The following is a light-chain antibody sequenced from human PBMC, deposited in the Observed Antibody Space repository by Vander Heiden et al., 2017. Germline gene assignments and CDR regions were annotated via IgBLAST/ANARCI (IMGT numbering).Light chain of an antibody. CDR3: QQYHTPPWT. V-gene: IGKV4-1*01. CDR1: QSILLNSNKKNY. CDR2: WAS. J-gene: IGKJ1*01. Sequence: DIVMTQSPDSLAVSLRDRATIDCKSSQSILLNSNKKNYLAWYQQKAGQPPKLLIYWASTRESGVPDRFSGSGSGAHFTLTISSLQAEDVAVYYCQQYHTPPWTFGQGTKVEIK.